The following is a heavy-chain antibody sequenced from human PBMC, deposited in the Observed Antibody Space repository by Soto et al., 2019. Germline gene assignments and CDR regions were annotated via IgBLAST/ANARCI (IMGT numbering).Heavy chain of an antibody. CDR2: IKSKTDGGTT. V-gene: IGHV3-15*01. CDR1: GFTLSNAW. Sequence: GSLCLSCAACGFTLSNAWMSWVRQAPGNGLEWVGRIKSKTDGGTTDYAAPVKGRFTISRDDSKNTLYLQMNSLKTEDTAVYYCTTGRDGYNPYYYYGMDASGQGTTVTVSS. CDR3: TTGRDGYNPYYYYGMDA. J-gene: IGHJ6*02. D-gene: IGHD5-12*01.